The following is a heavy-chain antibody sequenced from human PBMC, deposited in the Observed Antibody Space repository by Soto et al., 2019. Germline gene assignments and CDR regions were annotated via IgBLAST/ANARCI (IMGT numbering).Heavy chain of an antibody. D-gene: IGHD2-2*02. J-gene: IGHJ6*02. V-gene: IGHV5-51*01. CDR3: SRWGLGGGIVVVPAAIVDYYYGRDV. CDR1: GYSFTRYW. CDR2: IYPGDSDT. Sequence: GASLKISCKGSGYSFTRYWIGWVRQMPGKGLEWMGIIYPGDSDTRYSPSVQCQVTISADKSISTAYLQWSSLKASDSAMYYCSRWGLGGGIVVVPAAIVDYYYGRDVWGRQTTFSASS.